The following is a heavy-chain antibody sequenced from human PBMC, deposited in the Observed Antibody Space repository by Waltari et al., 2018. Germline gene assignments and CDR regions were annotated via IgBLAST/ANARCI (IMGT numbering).Heavy chain of an antibody. D-gene: IGHD6-19*01. Sequence: QLQLQESGPGLVKPSETLSLTCTISGGSISSSSYYWGWIRRPPGKGLEWIGSISYSGSTYYNPSLKSRVTISVDTSKNQFSLKLSSVTAADTAVYYCVKVAGPFDYWGQGTLVTVSS. CDR2: ISYSGST. CDR1: GGSISSSSYY. CDR3: VKVAGPFDY. J-gene: IGHJ4*02. V-gene: IGHV4-39*01.